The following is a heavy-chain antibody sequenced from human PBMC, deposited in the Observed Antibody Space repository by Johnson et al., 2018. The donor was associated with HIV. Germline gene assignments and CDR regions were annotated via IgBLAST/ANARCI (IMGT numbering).Heavy chain of an antibody. J-gene: IGHJ3*02. D-gene: IGHD6-13*01. V-gene: IGHV3-30-3*01. CDR3: ARGLAADAFDI. CDR2: ISYDGSNK. Sequence: MKWVRQTPGMGLEWVAVISYDGSNKYYADSVKGRFTISRDNSKNTLYLQMNSLRAEDTAVYYCARGLAADAFDIWGQGKWSPSLQ.